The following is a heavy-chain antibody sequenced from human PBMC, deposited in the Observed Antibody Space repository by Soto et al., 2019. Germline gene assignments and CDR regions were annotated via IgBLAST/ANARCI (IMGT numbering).Heavy chain of an antibody. V-gene: IGHV3-30-3*01. CDR2: ISYDGSNK. Sequence: QVQLVESGGGVVQPGRSLRLSCAASGFTFSSYAMHWVRQAPGKGLEWVAVISYDGSNKYYADSVKGRFTISRDNSKNTLYLQMNSLRAEDTAVYYCVLGFRLRGTIFVSAFDIWGQGTMVTVSS. CDR3: VLGFRLRGTIFVSAFDI. CDR1: GFTFSSYA. J-gene: IGHJ3*02. D-gene: IGHD3-10*02.